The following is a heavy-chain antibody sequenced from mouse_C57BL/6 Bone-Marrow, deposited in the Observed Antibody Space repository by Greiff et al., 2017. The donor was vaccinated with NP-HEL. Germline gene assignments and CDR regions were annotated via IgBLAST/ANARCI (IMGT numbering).Heavy chain of an antibody. CDR3: ANYYGSIQYYYAMDY. CDR2: ISYDGSN. D-gene: IGHD1-1*01. J-gene: IGHJ4*01. CDR1: GYSITSGYY. V-gene: IGHV3-6*01. Sequence: EVKLVESGPGLVKPSQSLSLTCSVTGYSITSGYYWNWIRQFPGNKLEWMGYISYDGSNNYNPSLKNRISITRDTSKNQFFLKLNSVTTEDTATYYCANYYGSIQYYYAMDYWGQGTSVTVSS.